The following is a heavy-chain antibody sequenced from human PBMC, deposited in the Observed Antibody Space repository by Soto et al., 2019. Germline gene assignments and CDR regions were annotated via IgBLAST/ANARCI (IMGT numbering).Heavy chain of an antibody. CDR3: ARDWQGVSYYLGYFDY. V-gene: IGHV3-30-3*01. D-gene: IGHD1-26*01. Sequence: QVQLVESGGGVVQPGRSLRLSCAASGFTFSSYAMHWVRQAPGKGLEWVAVISYDGSNKYYADSVKGRFTISRDNSKNTLYLQMNSLRAEDTAVYYCARDWQGVSYYLGYFDYWGQGTLVTVSS. CDR2: ISYDGSNK. CDR1: GFTFSSYA. J-gene: IGHJ4*02.